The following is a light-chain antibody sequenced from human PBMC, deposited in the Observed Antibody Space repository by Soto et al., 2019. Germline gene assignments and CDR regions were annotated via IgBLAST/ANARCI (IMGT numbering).Light chain of an antibody. Sequence: DIRMTQSPSTLSAYVGDRVTITCRASQSISSWLAWDQQKPGKAPKLLIYDASSLESGVPSRFSGSGSGTEFTLTITSLQPDDFATYYCQQYNSYPWTFGQGTKVDI. CDR3: QQYNSYPWT. J-gene: IGKJ1*01. V-gene: IGKV1-5*01. CDR1: QSISSW. CDR2: DAS.